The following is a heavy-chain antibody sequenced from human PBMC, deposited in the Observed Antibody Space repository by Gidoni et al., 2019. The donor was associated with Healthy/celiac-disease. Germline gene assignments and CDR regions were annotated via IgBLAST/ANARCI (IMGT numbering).Heavy chain of an antibody. CDR3: ARKYSSSSHRVYYYYMDV. J-gene: IGHJ6*03. Sequence: QVQLVQSGAEVKKPAASVKVSCKDSGYTFTSYGISWVRQAPGQGLEWMGWISAYNGNTNYAQKLQGRVTMTTDTSTSTAYMELRSLRSDDTAVYYCARKYSSSSHRVYYYYMDVWGKGTTVTVSS. D-gene: IGHD6-6*01. CDR2: ISAYNGNT. V-gene: IGHV1-18*01. CDR1: GYTFTSYG.